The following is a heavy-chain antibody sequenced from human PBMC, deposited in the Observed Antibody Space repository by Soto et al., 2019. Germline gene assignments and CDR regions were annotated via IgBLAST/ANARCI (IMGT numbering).Heavy chain of an antibody. CDR1: GFTLSNFW. CDR2: INNDGSRT. CDR3: GTTFEY. D-gene: IGHD1-26*01. Sequence: PGGSLRLSCAASGFTLSNFWMHWVRQVPGEGLVWVSSINNDGSRTWYADSVRGRIAMSRDNARNLVYLQMNSLRAEDTAVYYCGTTFEYWGQGPLVTVS. J-gene: IGHJ4*02. V-gene: IGHV3-74*01.